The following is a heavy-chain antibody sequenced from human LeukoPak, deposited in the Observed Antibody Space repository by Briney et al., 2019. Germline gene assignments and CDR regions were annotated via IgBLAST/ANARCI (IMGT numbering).Heavy chain of an antibody. Sequence: GGSLRLSCAASGFTFSSYAMSWVRQAPGKGLEWVSAISGSGGSTYYADSVKGRFTISRDNSKNTLYPQMNSLRAEDTAVYYCAKDEWTYYDFWSGPGYYYYGMDVWGQGTTVTVSS. CDR3: AKDEWTYYDFWSGPGYYYYGMDV. CDR1: GFTFSSYA. J-gene: IGHJ6*02. V-gene: IGHV3-23*01. CDR2: ISGSGGST. D-gene: IGHD3-3*01.